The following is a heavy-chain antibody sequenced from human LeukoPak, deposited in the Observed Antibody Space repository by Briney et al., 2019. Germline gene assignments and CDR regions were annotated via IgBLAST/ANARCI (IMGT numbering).Heavy chain of an antibody. CDR2: INSDGSST. V-gene: IGHV3-74*01. CDR1: GFTFSSYW. D-gene: IGHD6-19*01. CDR3: ARGTVAAPLRLYYYGMGV. J-gene: IGHJ6*02. Sequence: GGSLRLSCAASGFTFSSYWMHWVRQAPGKGLVWVSRINSDGSSTSYADSVKGRFTISRDNAKNTLYLQMSSLRAEDTAVYYCARGTVAAPLRLYYYGMGVWGQGTTVTVSS.